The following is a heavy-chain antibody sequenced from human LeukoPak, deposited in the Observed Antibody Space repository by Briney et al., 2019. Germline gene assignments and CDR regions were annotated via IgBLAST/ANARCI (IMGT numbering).Heavy chain of an antibody. V-gene: IGHV1-18*01. CDR2: ISAYNGNT. Sequence: ASVKVSCKASGYTFTSYGISWVRQAPRQGLEWMGRISAYNGNTNYAQKLQGRVTMTTDTSTSTAYMELRSLRSDDTAVYYCARDNRPYCSAGSCYSEAPNWFDPWGQGTLVTVSS. D-gene: IGHD2-15*01. CDR3: ARDNRPYCSAGSCYSEAPNWFDP. CDR1: GYTFTSYG. J-gene: IGHJ5*02.